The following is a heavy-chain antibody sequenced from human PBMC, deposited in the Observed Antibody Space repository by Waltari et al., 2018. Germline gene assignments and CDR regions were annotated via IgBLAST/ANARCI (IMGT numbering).Heavy chain of an antibody. CDR1: GFTFSSYW. J-gene: IGHJ6*02. CDR3: ARVPVAYYGMDV. V-gene: IGHV3-74*01. Sequence: EVKLVESGGGLVQPGGSLRLSCAASGFTFSSYWMHWVRQAPGKGLVWVSRINSDGGSTNFADSVKGRFTISRDNAKNTLYLQMNSLRAEDTAVYYCARVPVAYYGMDVWGQGTTVTVSS. CDR2: INSDGGST. D-gene: IGHD2-15*01.